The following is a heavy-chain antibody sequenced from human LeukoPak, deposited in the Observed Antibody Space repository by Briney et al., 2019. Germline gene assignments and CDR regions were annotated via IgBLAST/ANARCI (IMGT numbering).Heavy chain of an antibody. V-gene: IGHV2-70*04. Sequence: SGPTLVNPTQTLTLTCTFSGFSLSTHGMRVSWIRQPPGKALEWLARIDWDDEKFYSTSLKTRLTISKDTSKNQVVLTMTNMDPVDTATYYCARKSSGYYFGYWGQGTLVTVSS. CDR3: ARKSSGYYFGY. J-gene: IGHJ4*02. D-gene: IGHD3-22*01. CDR2: IDWDDEK. CDR1: GFSLSTHGMR.